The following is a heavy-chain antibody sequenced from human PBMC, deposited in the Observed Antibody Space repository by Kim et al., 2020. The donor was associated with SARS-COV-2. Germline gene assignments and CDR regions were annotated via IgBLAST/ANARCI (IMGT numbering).Heavy chain of an antibody. Sequence: GGSLRLSCAASGFTFSSYSMNWVRQAPGKGLEWVSSISSSSSYIYYADSVKGRFTISRDNAKNSLYLQMNSLRAEDTAVYYCARDIRIVGATAYHYYYYYGMDVRGQGTTVTVSS. J-gene: IGHJ6*02. CDR3: ARDIRIVGATAYHYYYYYGMDV. V-gene: IGHV3-21*01. CDR2: ISSSSSYI. D-gene: IGHD1-26*01. CDR1: GFTFSSYS.